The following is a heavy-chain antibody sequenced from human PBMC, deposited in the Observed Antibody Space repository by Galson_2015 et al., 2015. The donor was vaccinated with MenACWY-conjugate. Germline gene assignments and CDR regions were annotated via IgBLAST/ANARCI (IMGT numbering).Heavy chain of an antibody. CDR3: ARQGFGSSSLDY. V-gene: IGHV5-51*01. CDR2: IYPGDSDT. J-gene: IGHJ4*02. CDR1: GYTFTSNW. D-gene: IGHD6-6*01. Sequence: SGAEVKKPGESLTISRKGSGYTFTSNWIGWVRQMPGKGLEWMGIIYPGDSDTRYTPSFQGHVTISADKSINTAYLQWGSLEASDTAMYYCARQGFGSSSLDYWGQGTLVTVSS.